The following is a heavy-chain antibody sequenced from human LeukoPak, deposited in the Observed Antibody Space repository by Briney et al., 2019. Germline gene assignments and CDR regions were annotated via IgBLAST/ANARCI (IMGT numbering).Heavy chain of an antibody. V-gene: IGHV3-21*01. D-gene: IGHD3-22*01. CDR3: ARSPLYDSSGYYPTPFDY. CDR2: ISSSSSYI. Sequence: MPGGSPRLSCAASGFTFSSYSMNWVRQAPGKGLEWVSSISSSSSYIYYADSVKGRFTISRDNAKNSLYLQMNSLRAEDTAVYYCARSPLYDSSGYYPTPFDYWGQGTLVTVSS. J-gene: IGHJ4*02. CDR1: GFTFSSYS.